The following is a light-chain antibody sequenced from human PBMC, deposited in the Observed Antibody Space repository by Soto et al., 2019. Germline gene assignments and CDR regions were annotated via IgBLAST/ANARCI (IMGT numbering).Light chain of an antibody. J-gene: IGLJ1*01. CDR2: EVS. CDR3: QAWDSSTEV. V-gene: IGLV2-14*01. CDR1: SSDVGGYKY. Sequence: QSALTQPASVSGSPGQSITISCTGTSSDVGGYKYVSWYQQHPDKAPKLIIFEVSNRPSGISSRFSGSKSGNTASLTISGLQAEDEADYYCQAWDSSTEVFGTGTKLTVL.